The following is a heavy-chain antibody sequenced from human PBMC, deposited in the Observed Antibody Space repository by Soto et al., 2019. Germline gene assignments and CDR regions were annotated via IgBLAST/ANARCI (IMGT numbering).Heavy chain of an antibody. D-gene: IGHD5-18*01. Sequence: GPLRLACAASGFTFSSYGMHWVRQAPGKGLEWVAVISYDGSNKYYADSVKGRFTISRDNSKNTLYLQMNSLRAEDTAVYYCAKDLSDGYSYGPLDYWGQGTLVTVSS. CDR1: GFTFSSYG. CDR3: AKDLSDGYSYGPLDY. V-gene: IGHV3-30*18. CDR2: ISYDGSNK. J-gene: IGHJ4*02.